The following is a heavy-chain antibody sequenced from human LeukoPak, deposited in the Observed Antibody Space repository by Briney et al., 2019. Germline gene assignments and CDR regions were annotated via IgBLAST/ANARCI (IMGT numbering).Heavy chain of an antibody. V-gene: IGHV3-7*03. CDR2: IKQDGSEK. CDR1: GFTFSSYW. D-gene: IGHD3-3*01. J-gene: IGHJ4*02. CDR3: ARLHYDFWSGYFDY. Sequence: TGWSLRLSCAASGFTFSSYWMSWVRQAPGKGLEWVANIKQDGSEKYYVDSVKGRFTISRDNAKNSLYLQMNSLRAEDTAVYYCARLHYDFWSGYFDYWGQGTLVTVSS.